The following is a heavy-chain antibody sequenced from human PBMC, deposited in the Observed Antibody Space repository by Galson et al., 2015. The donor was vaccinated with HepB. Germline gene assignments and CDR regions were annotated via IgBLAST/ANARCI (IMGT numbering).Heavy chain of an antibody. CDR2: ISGSGGST. J-gene: IGHJ3*02. Sequence: SLRLSCAASGFTFDDYAMSWVRQAPGKGLEWVSAISGSGGSTYYADSVKGRFTISRDNSKNTLYLQMNSMRAEDTAVYYCANLVAPDAFDIWGQGTMVTVSS. D-gene: IGHD5-12*01. V-gene: IGHV3-23*01. CDR1: GFTFDDYA. CDR3: ANLVAPDAFDI.